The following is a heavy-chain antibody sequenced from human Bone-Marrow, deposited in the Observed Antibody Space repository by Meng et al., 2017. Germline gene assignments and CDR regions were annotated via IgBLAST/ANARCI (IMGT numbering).Heavy chain of an antibody. Sequence: QGELVQFVAEGKKPGSSVKVSFKASGGTFSSYAISWVRQAPGQGLEWMGGIIPIFGTANYAQKFQGRVTITADESTSTAYMELSSLRSEDTAVYYCAREPGPRVGWFDPWGQGTLVTVSS. CDR3: AREPGPRVGWFDP. CDR2: IIPIFGTA. D-gene: IGHD1-26*01. CDR1: GGTFSSYA. V-gene: IGHV1-69*01. J-gene: IGHJ5*02.